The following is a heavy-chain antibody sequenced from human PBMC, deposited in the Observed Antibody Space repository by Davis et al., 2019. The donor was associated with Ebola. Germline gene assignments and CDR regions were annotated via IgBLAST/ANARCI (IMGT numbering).Heavy chain of an antibody. CDR2: INAGNGNT. D-gene: IGHD3-3*01. CDR1: GYTFTSYY. J-gene: IGHJ5*02. V-gene: IGHV1-3*01. CDR3: ARDASGILEWLPYNWFDP. Sequence: AASVKVSCKASGYTFTSYYMHWVRQAPGQRLEWMGWINAGNGNTKYSQKFQGRVTITRDTSATTAYMELSSLRSEDTAVYYCARDASGILEWLPYNWFDPWGQGTLVTVSS.